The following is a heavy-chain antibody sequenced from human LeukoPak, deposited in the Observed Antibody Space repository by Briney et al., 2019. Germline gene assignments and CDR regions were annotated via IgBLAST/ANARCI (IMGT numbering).Heavy chain of an antibody. J-gene: IGHJ4*02. CDR1: GVSISSSSYY. V-gene: IGHV4-39*01. Sequence: SETLSLTCTVSGVSISSSSYYWGWIRQPPGKGLEWIGSIYYSGSTYYNPSLKSRVTISVDTSKNQFSLKLSSVTAADTAVYYCASPIYCSGGSCYWAFDCWGQGTLVTVSS. CDR2: IYYSGST. D-gene: IGHD2-15*01. CDR3: ASPIYCSGGSCYWAFDC.